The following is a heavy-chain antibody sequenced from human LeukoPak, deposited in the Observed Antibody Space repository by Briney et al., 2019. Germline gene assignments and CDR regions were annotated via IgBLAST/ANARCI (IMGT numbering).Heavy chain of an antibody. D-gene: IGHD4-23*01. CDR2: IYTSGST. J-gene: IGHJ3*02. Sequence: SETLSLTCTVSGGSISSYYWSWIRQPAGKGLDWIGRIYTSGSTNYNPSLKSRVTMSVDTSKNQFSLKLSSVTAADTAVYYCARDRLRWGLGPDAFDIWGQGTMVTVSS. V-gene: IGHV4-4*07. CDR1: GGSISSYY. CDR3: ARDRLRWGLGPDAFDI.